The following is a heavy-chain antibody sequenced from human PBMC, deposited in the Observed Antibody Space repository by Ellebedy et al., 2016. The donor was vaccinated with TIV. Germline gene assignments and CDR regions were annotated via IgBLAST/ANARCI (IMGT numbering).Heavy chain of an antibody. J-gene: IGHJ4*02. Sequence: GGSLRLSCAASGFTFSNYWMSWVRQAPGEGLEWVANIKQDGSETYYVDPVKGRFTISRDNAKNSLYLQMNSLRAEDTAVYYCARVGHPEETYGDSHFDYWGQGTLVTVSS. CDR3: ARVGHPEETYGDSHFDY. CDR2: IKQDGSET. V-gene: IGHV3-7*01. D-gene: IGHD4-17*01. CDR1: GFTFSNYW.